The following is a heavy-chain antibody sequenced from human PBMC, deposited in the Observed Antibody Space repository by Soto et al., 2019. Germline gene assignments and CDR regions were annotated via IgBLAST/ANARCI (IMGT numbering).Heavy chain of an antibody. CDR3: ARGRGGWFINQLLNAFDI. D-gene: IGHD2-2*01. CDR2: IYYSGST. V-gene: IGHV4-59*01. CDR1: GGSISSYY. J-gene: IGHJ3*02. Sequence: SETLSLTCTVSGGSISSYYWSGIWQPPGKGLEWIGYIYYSGSTNYNPSLKSRVTISVDTSKNQFSLKLSSVTAADTAVYYCARGRGGWFINQLLNAFDIWGQGTMVTVSS.